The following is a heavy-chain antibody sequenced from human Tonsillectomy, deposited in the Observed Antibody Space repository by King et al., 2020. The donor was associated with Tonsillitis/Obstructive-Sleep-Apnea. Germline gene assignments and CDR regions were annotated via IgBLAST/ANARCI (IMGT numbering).Heavy chain of an antibody. CDR1: GYTFTSYA. Sequence: QLVQSGAEVKKPGASVKVSCKASGYTFTSYAMHWVRQAPGQRLEWMGWINAGNGNTKYSQKFQGRVTITRDTSASTDYMELSSLRSEDTAVYYCARGVLVDTAMDGWGQGTLVTVSS. CDR2: INAGNGNT. V-gene: IGHV1-3*01. CDR3: ARGVLVDTAMDG. J-gene: IGHJ4*02. D-gene: IGHD5-18*01.